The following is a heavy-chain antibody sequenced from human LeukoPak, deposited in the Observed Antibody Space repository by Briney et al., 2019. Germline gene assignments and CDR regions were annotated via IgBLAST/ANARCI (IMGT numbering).Heavy chain of an antibody. V-gene: IGHV3-48*02. CDR3: ARGRGCSGGSCYNDY. J-gene: IGHJ4*02. CDR2: ITSSSSGI. D-gene: IGHD2-15*01. CDR1: GXTFSSYT. Sequence: PGGSLRLSCAASGXTFSSYTMNWVRQTPGKGLEWVSYITSSSSGIYYSDSVKGRFTISRDNAKNSLYLQMNSLRDEDTAVYYCARGRGCSGGSCYNDYWGQGTLVTVSS.